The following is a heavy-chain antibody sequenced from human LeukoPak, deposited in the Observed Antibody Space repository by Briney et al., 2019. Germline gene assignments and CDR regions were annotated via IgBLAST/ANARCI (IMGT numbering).Heavy chain of an antibody. CDR2: ISSSGSTI. CDR1: GFTFSNFE. Sequence: GGSLRLSCVASGFTFSNFEMNWVRQAPGKGLEWVSYISSSGSTIYYADSVKGRFAIFRDNAKNLLFLQMNNLRAEDTAVYYCEVVPRRLAIYYFDYWGRGTLVTVSS. V-gene: IGHV3-48*03. J-gene: IGHJ4*02. D-gene: IGHD2-2*01. CDR3: EVVPRRLAIYYFDY.